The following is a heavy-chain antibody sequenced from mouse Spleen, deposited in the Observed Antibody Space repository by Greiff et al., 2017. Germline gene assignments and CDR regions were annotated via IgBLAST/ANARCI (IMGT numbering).Heavy chain of an antibody. CDR1: GYTFTDYN. D-gene: IGHD1-2*01. Sequence: EVQLVESGPELVKPGASVKIPCKASGYTFTDYNMDWVKQSHGKSLEWIGDINPNNGGTIYNQKFKGKATLTVDKSSSTAYMELRSLTSEDTAVYYCTSLLRPYWYFDVWGAGTTVTVSS. CDR2: INPNNGGT. CDR3: TSLLRPYWYFDV. V-gene: IGHV1-18*01. J-gene: IGHJ1*01.